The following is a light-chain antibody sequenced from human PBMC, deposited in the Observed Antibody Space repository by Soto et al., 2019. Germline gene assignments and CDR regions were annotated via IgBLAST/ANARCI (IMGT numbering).Light chain of an antibody. V-gene: IGKV1-8*01. CDR2: GVS. CDR1: QGISSY. J-gene: IGKJ4*01. CDR3: QQSYSTPLT. Sequence: AIRMTQSPSSFSASTGDRVTITCRASQGISSYLAWYQQKPGKAPNLLMYGVSTLHSGVPSRFSGSGSGTDFTLTISSLQPEDFATYYCQQSYSTPLTFGGGTKADIK.